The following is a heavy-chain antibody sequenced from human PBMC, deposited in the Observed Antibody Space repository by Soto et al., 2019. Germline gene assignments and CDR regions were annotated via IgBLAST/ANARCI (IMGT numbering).Heavy chain of an antibody. CDR2: IYHTGST. V-gene: IGHV4-61*01. J-gene: IGHJ6*02. CDR3: ARWGVDMDV. Sequence: PSETLSLTCSVSGGSVNSFYYWSWIRQPPGKGLEWLGYIYHTGSTNYQPSLKSRVTISLDTSKNQFSLNLNSVTAADTAVYYCARWGVDMDVWGQGTTVTVSS. CDR1: GGSVNSFYY. D-gene: IGHD3-16*01.